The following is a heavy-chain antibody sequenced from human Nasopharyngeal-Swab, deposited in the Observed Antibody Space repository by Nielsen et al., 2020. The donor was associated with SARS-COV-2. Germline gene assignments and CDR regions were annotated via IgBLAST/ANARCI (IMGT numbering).Heavy chain of an antibody. CDR3: AREGDIVVVPSPAGFDP. CDR2: INTNTGNP. CDR1: GYTFTSYA. J-gene: IGHJ5*02. V-gene: IGHV7-4-1*02. Sequence: ASVKVSCKASGYTFTSYAMNWVRQAPGQGLEWMGWINTNTGNPTYAQGFTGRFVFSLDTSVSTAYLQISSLKAEDTAVYYCAREGDIVVVPSPAGFDPWGQETLVAVSS. D-gene: IGHD2-2*01.